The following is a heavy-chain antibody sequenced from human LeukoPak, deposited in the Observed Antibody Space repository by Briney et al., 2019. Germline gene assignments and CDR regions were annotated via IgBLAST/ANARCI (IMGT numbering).Heavy chain of an antibody. CDR3: AKDWIQFNRVFDCFDS. Sequence: GGYLRLSCATFGFPFETNAMSWVRQAPGKGLEWVATIGNTETFYADSVTGRFTISRDNSKNTVNLQMNRLRVEDTAIYYCAKDWIQFNRVFDCFDSWGQGTLVTVSS. J-gene: IGHJ4*02. V-gene: IGHV3-23*01. CDR2: IGNTET. CDR1: GFPFETNA. D-gene: IGHD5-18*01.